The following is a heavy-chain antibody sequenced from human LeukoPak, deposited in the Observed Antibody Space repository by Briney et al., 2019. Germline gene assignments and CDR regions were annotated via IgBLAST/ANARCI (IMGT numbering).Heavy chain of an antibody. J-gene: IGHJ4*02. CDR2: IGGSGDSI. Sequence: GGSLRLSCAASGFTFSDYTMDWVRQAPGKGLEWVSSIGGSGDSIYYADSVKGRFTIARDNAKNSLDLQMNSLRAEDTAVYYCARDRNWNYDYWGQGTLVTVSS. CDR3: ARDRNWNYDY. D-gene: IGHD1-7*01. CDR1: GFTFSDYT. V-gene: IGHV3-21*01.